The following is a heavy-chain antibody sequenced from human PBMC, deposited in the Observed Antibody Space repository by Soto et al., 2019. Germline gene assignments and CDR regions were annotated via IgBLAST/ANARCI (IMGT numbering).Heavy chain of an antibody. CDR1: GFTFSTYA. CDR2: IDDSGVST. CDR3: VKGQSRSWSQTGGKDV. J-gene: IGHJ6*01. D-gene: IGHD3-10*01. Sequence: EVQLLESGGGLVQPGGSLRLSCAASGFTFSTYAMSWARQAPGTGLEWVAGIDDSGVSTYYADSVKGRLTISRDNSKNTLYLQMGSLRAEDTAVYYCVKGQSRSWSQTGGKDVLGQGTPVTVAS. V-gene: IGHV3-23*01.